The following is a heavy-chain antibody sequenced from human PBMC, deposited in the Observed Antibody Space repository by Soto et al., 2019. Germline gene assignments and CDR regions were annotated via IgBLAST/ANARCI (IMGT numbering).Heavy chain of an antibody. D-gene: IGHD1-26*01. CDR3: ARDRDRGGGSYSWSVDL. J-gene: IGHJ2*01. CDR2: ISYDGSAK. CDR1: GFSIHTYA. Sequence: QEHLVESGGGVMQPGRSLRLSCAGTGFSIHTYAMHWVRQAPGKGLEWVALISYDGSAKYYADSVKGRFTISRDNSKNSLAVHMKSLRLEDTAVYYWARDRDRGGGSYSWSVDLWGRGSLVTGSS. V-gene: IGHV3-30-3*01.